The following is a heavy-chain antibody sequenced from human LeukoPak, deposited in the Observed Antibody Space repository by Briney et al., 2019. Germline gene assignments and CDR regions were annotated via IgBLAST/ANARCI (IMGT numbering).Heavy chain of an antibody. CDR2: INWNGGST. J-gene: IGHJ4*02. CDR1: GFTFDDYG. CDR3: ARDLRVAVAGTFDY. D-gene: IGHD6-19*01. V-gene: IGHV3-20*04. Sequence: GGSLRLSCAASGFTFDDYGMSWVRQAPGKGLEWVSGINWNGGSTGYADSVKGRFTISRDNAKNSLYLQMNSLRAEDTASYYCARDLRVAVAGTFDYWGQGTPVTVSS.